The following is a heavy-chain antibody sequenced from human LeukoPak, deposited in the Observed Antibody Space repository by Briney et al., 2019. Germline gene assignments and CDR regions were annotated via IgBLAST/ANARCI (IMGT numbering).Heavy chain of an antibody. CDR3: ARGRVSSSTWYSTYYYYFYMDV. CDR2: IYYSGTT. V-gene: IGHV4-39*07. Sequence: SETLSLTCTVSGGSISTTSYFWAWIRQPPGEGLEWIGSIYYSGTTYFNSSLKSRVTISVERSKNHFSLKLSSVTVADTAVYFCARGRVSSSTWYSTYYYYFYMDVWGKGTTVTVSS. CDR1: GGSISTTSYF. J-gene: IGHJ6*03. D-gene: IGHD1-1*01.